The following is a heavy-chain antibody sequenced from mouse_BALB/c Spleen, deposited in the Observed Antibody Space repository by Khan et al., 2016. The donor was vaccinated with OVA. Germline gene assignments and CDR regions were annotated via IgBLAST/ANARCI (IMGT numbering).Heavy chain of an antibody. D-gene: IGHD3-3*01. CDR2: ISYSGST. CDR1: GYSITSDYA. V-gene: IGHV3-2*02. J-gene: IGHJ3*01. CDR3: TGGRTY. Sequence: EVQLQESGPGLVKPSQSLSLTCTVTGYSITSDYAWNWIRQFPGNKLEWMGNISYSGSTSYTQSIKSRISITRDTSKNQSFLQLNSVPTDDTATYDCTGGRTYGGQGTLVTVST.